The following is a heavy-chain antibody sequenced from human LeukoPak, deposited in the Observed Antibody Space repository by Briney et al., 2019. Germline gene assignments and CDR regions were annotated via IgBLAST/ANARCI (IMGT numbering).Heavy chain of an antibody. D-gene: IGHD3-16*01. CDR1: GGTFSSYT. Sequence: ASVKVSCKASGGTFSSYTISWVRQAPGQGHEWMGRIIPILGIANYAQKFQGRVTITADKSTSTAYMELSSLRSEDTAVYYCAREVGERLPAGLWGQGTLVTVSS. V-gene: IGHV1-69*04. CDR2: IIPILGIA. J-gene: IGHJ4*02. CDR3: AREVGERLPAGL.